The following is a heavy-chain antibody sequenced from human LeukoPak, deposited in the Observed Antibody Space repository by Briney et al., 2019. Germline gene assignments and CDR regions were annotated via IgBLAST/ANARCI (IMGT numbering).Heavy chain of an antibody. CDR1: GYTFTSYD. CDR3: ARFPSTYYYDSSGSVDY. V-gene: IGHV1-8*01. J-gene: IGHJ4*02. Sequence: ASVKVSCKASGYTFTSYDINWVRQATGQGLEWMGWMNPNSGNTGYAQKFQGRVTMTRNTSISTAYMELSSLRSEDTAVYYCARFPSTYYYDSSGSVDYWGQETLVTVSS. CDR2: MNPNSGNT. D-gene: IGHD3-22*01.